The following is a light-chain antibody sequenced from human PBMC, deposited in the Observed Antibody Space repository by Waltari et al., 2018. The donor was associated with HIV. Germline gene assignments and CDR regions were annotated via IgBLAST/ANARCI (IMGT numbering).Light chain of an antibody. Sequence: QSVLTQPPSVSAAPGQQVTISCSGSSSNIGNNYVSWYQQLPRAAPKLLIYDKTKRPSGMPERCSGSKSATSATLGITGLQTVDEADYYCGTWDSSLSAVVFGGGTKLTVL. V-gene: IGLV1-51*01. CDR2: DKT. J-gene: IGLJ3*02. CDR3: GTWDSSLSAVV. CDR1: SSNIGNNY.